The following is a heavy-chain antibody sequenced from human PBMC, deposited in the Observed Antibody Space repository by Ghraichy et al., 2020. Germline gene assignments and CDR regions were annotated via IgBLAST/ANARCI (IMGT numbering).Heavy chain of an antibody. D-gene: IGHD3-22*01. CDR2: ISGFNGNT. CDR1: GYTFSNYA. V-gene: IGHV1-18*01. J-gene: IGHJ4*02. Sequence: GESLNISCKTSGYTFSNYAITWVRQAPGQGLEWMGWISGFNGNTNYAQKFQGRVTVTTDTSTSTAYMELRSLTSDDTAVYYCARESPHYYHNTAYPDYWGQGTLVTVSS. CDR3: ARESPHYYHNTAYPDY.